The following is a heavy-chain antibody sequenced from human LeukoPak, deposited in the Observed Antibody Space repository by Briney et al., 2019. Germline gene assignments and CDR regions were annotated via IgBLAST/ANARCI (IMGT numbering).Heavy chain of an antibody. CDR2: ISSSSSYI. Sequence: GRSLRLSCAASGFTFSSYSMNWVRQAPGKGLEWVSSISSSSSYIYYADSVKGRFTISRDNAKNSLYLQMNSLRAEDTAVYYCARGRGELLSYNWFDPWGQGTLVTVSS. D-gene: IGHD1-26*01. CDR3: ARGRGELLSYNWFDP. CDR1: GFTFSSYS. J-gene: IGHJ5*02. V-gene: IGHV3-21*01.